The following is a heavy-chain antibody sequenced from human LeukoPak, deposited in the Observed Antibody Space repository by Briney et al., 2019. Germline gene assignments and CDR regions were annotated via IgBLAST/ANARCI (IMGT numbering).Heavy chain of an antibody. Sequence: GASVKVSCKASGGTFSSYAISWVRQAPGQGLEWMGGIIPIFGTANYAQKFQGRVTITADESTSTAYMELGSLRSEDTAVYYCARDQETYYDILAGCDAFDIWGQGTMVTVSS. CDR1: GGTFSSYA. V-gene: IGHV1-69*13. CDR3: ARDQETYYDILAGCDAFDI. D-gene: IGHD3-9*01. J-gene: IGHJ3*02. CDR2: IIPIFGTA.